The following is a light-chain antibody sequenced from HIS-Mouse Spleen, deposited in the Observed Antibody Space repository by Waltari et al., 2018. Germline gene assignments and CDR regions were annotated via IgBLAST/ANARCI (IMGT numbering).Light chain of an antibody. CDR3: QKYNSAPRT. CDR2: AAS. CDR1: QGISNY. V-gene: IGKV1-27*01. Sequence: DIQMTQSPSSLSASVGDRVTITCRASQGISNYLAWYQQKPGKVPKLLIYAASTLQSGVPFRFSGRGSGTDFTLTISILQPEDVATYYCQKYNSAPRTFGQGTKVEIK. J-gene: IGKJ1*01.